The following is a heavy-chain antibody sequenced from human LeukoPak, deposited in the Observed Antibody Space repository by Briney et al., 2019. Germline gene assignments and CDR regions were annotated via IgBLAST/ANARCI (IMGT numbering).Heavy chain of an antibody. Sequence: SETLSLTCTVSGGSISSSSYYWGWIRQPPGKGLEWIGSILYSGSTSYNPSLKSRVTVSVDTSKNQFSLKLTSATAADTAVDNRARHGCSSKICDFDYWGQGTLVTVSS. CDR3: ARHGCSSKICDFDY. CDR2: ILYSGST. D-gene: IGHD2-2*01. CDR1: GGSISSSSYY. J-gene: IGHJ4*02. V-gene: IGHV4-39*01.